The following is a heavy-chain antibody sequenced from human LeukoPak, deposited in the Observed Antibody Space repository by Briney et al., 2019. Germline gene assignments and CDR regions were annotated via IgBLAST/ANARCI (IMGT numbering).Heavy chain of an antibody. CDR2: IYYSGST. Sequence: SETLSLTCTVSGGSISSYYWSWIRQPPGKGLEWIGYIYYSGSTNYNPSLKSRVTISVDTSKNQFTLKLSSVTPADTAVYYCARGGFYNGYYDFWSGYFNWFDPWGQGTLVTVSA. J-gene: IGHJ5*02. V-gene: IGHV4-59*01. CDR1: GGSISSYY. CDR3: ARGGFYNGYYDFWSGYFNWFDP. D-gene: IGHD3-3*01.